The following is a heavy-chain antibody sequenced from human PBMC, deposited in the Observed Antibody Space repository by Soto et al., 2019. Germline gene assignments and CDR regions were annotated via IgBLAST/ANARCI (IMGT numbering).Heavy chain of an antibody. CDR2: ISWNSDTT. CDR1: GFAFDDYA. CDR3: AKDTSSSLVYYDYGTDV. J-gene: IGHJ6*02. D-gene: IGHD3-16*01. Sequence: PGGSLRLSCVGSGFAFDDYAMYWVRQSPGKGLEWVSGISWNSDTTGYADSVKGRFTISRDNGKNSLYLQMNSLRAEDAALYFCAKDTSSSLVYYDYGTDVWGQGTTVTVSS. V-gene: IGHV3-9*01.